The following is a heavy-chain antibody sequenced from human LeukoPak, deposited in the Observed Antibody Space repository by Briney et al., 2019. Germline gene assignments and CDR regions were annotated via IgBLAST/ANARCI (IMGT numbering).Heavy chain of an antibody. J-gene: IGHJ6*03. Sequence: GASVKVSCKASGYTFTTYYMHWVRQAPGQGLEWMGIINPSGGSTSYAQKFQGRVTMTRDMSTSTDYMELSSLRSEDTAVYYCARAIDGNMDVWGKGTTVTVSS. CDR2: INPSGGST. V-gene: IGHV1-46*01. CDR1: GYTFTTYY. CDR3: ARAIDGNMDV.